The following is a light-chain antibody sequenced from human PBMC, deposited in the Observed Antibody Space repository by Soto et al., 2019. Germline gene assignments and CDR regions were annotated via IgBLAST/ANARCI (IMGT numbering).Light chain of an antibody. CDR1: QSVSSSY. CDR3: QQYGSSPPCT. J-gene: IGKJ3*01. CDR2: DAS. Sequence: EIVLTQSPDTLSLSPGERATLSCRASQSVSSSYLAWYQQKPGQAPRLLMYDASNRATGIPARFSGSGSGTDFSLTISRLETEDFAVYYCQQYGSSPPCTFGHGTKVDIK. V-gene: IGKV3-20*01.